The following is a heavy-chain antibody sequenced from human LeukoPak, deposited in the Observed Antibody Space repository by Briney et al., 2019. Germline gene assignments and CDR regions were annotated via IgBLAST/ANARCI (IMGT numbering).Heavy chain of an antibody. Sequence: SVKVSCKASGGTFISYAISWVRQAPGQGLEWMGGIIPIFGTANYAQKFQGRVTITADESTSTADMELSSLRSEDTAVYYCARKNLVAHGTTHDYYYYGMDVWGQGTTVTVSS. J-gene: IGHJ6*02. CDR3: ARKNLVAHGTTHDYYYYGMDV. CDR2: IIPIFGTA. D-gene: IGHD5-12*01. V-gene: IGHV1-69*13. CDR1: GGTFISYA.